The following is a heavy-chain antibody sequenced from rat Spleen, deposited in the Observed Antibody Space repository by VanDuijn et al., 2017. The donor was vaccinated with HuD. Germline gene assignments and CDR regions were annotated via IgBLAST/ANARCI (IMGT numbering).Heavy chain of an antibody. J-gene: IGHJ4*01. CDR1: GFTFSDYY. V-gene: IGHV5-29*01. CDR3: ARQDVMDA. CDR2: ISYDGFTT. Sequence: EVQLVESDGGLVQPGRSLKLSCAASGFTFSDYYMAWVRQAPAKGLEWVTTISYDGFTTYYRDSVKGRFTVSRDNAKSTLYLQMDSLRSEDTATYYCARQDVMDAWGQGASVTVSS.